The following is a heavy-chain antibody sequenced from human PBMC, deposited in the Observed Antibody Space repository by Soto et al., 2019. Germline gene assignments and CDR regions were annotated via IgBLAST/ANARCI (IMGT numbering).Heavy chain of an antibody. Sequence: EVQLVESGGRLVQPCRSLILSCVGTGLNFDDFAMHWVRQAPGKGLEWVSGITWNSRVLAYADSVKGRFTISRDNARNSLYLQMDSLRDEDTALYYCAKGRYDFWSPYYFDSWVQGTLVTVSS. CDR1: GLNFDDFA. D-gene: IGHD3-3*01. V-gene: IGHV3-9*01. CDR2: ITWNSRVL. J-gene: IGHJ4*02. CDR3: AKGRYDFWSPYYFDS.